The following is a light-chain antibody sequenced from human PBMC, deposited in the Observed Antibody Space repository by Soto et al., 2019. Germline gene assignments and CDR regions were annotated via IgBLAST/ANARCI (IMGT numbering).Light chain of an antibody. J-gene: IGKJ5*01. CDR1: QSVSSY. V-gene: IGKV3-15*01. CDR3: QQYNSWPPIT. Sequence: EIVLTQSPATLSLSPGERATLSCRASQSVSSYLAWYQQKPGQAPRLLIYGTSNRATGIPDRISGSRSGTEFTLTISSLQSEDFVVYYCQQYNSWPPITFGQGTRLEIK. CDR2: GTS.